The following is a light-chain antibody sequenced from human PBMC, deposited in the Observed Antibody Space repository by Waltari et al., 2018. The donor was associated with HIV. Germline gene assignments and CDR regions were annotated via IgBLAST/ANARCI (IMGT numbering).Light chain of an antibody. J-gene: IGLJ2*01. V-gene: IGLV2-8*01. CDR1: NNDVGGYNY. CDR3: SSYAGRNNFVV. CDR2: EVS. Sequence: QSALTQPPSASGSPGQSVTISCTGTNNDVGGYNYVSWYQQHPGKAPKLMIYEVSKRPPGVPDRFYGSKSGNTASLTVSGLQAEDEADYYCSSYAGRNNFVVFGGGTKLTVL.